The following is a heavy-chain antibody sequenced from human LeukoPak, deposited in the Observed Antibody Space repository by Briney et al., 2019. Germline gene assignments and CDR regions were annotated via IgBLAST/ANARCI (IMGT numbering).Heavy chain of an antibody. CDR3: ARGGYYRYDY. J-gene: IGHJ4*02. V-gene: IGHV3-7*01. CDR2: LRQDASEI. CDR1: GFTFTNYW. D-gene: IGHD2-21*01. Sequence: GGSLRLSCVASGFTFTNYWMSWVRQAPEKGLEWVASLRQDASEIHYVDSVEGRFTISRDNAQRSVFLQMNRLRVEDTAVYYCARGGYYRYDYWGQGTLVTVSS.